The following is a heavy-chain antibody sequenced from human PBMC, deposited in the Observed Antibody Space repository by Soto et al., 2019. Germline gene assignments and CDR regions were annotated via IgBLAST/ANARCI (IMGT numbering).Heavy chain of an antibody. V-gene: IGHV1-18*01. Sequence: GASVKVSCKASGYTFTSYGISWVRQAPGQGLEWMGWISAYNGNTNYAQKLQGRVTMTTDTSTSTAYMELRSLRSDDTAVYYCARDWWDYGDYLATRKFDYWGQGTLVTVSS. CDR2: ISAYNGNT. J-gene: IGHJ4*02. D-gene: IGHD4-17*01. CDR1: GYTFTSYG. CDR3: ARDWWDYGDYLATRKFDY.